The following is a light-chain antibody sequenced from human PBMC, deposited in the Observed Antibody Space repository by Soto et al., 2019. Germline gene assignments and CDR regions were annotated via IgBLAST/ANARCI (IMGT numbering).Light chain of an antibody. CDR3: QTWGTGSGV. V-gene: IGLV4-69*01. J-gene: IGLJ3*02. CDR2: LNSDGSY. CDR1: NGHSSYA. Sequence: QSVLTQSPSASASLGASVKLTCTLSNGHSSYAIAWHQQQPEKGPRYLMKLNSDGSYSKGDGIPDRFSGSSSGAERYLTISSLQSKDEADYYCQTWGTGSGVFGGGSKLTVL.